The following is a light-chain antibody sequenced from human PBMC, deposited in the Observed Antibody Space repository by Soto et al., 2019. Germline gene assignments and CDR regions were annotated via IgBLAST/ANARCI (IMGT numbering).Light chain of an antibody. V-gene: IGKV3-11*01. CDR1: QSVSSY. CDR2: DAS. J-gene: IGKJ4*01. CDR3: QQRSNWVS. Sequence: EIVLTQSPATLSLSPGERATLSCRASQSVSSYLAWYQQKPGQAPRLLIYDASNRATGIPARFSGSGSGKDFTLTLSSLEPEDFAVYYCQQRSNWVSFGGWKKVEIK.